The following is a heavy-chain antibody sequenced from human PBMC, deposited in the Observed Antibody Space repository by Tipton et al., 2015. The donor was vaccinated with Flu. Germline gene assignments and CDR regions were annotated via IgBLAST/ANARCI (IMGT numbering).Heavy chain of an antibody. CDR1: GDSIGSDYY. D-gene: IGHD4-11*01. J-gene: IGHJ5*02. V-gene: IGHV4-38-2*01. CDR3: ARRDCSNYVSEPKIWFDP. Sequence: TLSLTCSVSGDSIGSDYYWAWIRQPPGKGPEWLGNIHRFGNTHYNSSLKRRVTISVDKSKNQFSLRLLSVTATDTAVYYCARRDCSNYVSEPKIWFDPWGQGILVTVSS. CDR2: IHRFGNT.